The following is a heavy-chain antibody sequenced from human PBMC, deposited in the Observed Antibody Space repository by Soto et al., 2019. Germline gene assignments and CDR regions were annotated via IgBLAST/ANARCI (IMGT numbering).Heavy chain of an antibody. Sequence: SETLSLTCAVYGGSFSGYYWSWIRQPPGKGLEWIGEINHSGSTNYNPSLKSRVTISVDTSKNQFSLKLSSVTAADTAVYYCARGRGRGYFQHWGQGTLVTVSS. V-gene: IGHV4-34*01. CDR1: GGSFSGYY. CDR3: ARGRGRGYFQH. J-gene: IGHJ1*01. D-gene: IGHD1-26*01. CDR2: INHSGST.